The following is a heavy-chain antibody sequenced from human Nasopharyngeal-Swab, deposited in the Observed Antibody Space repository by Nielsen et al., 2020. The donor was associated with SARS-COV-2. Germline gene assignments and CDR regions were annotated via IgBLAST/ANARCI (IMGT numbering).Heavy chain of an antibody. J-gene: IGHJ4*02. CDR3: TRCGGGCYSGRDY. CDR2: DSSKGNNYAT. V-gene: IGHV3-73*01. CDR1: GFTFSDSA. D-gene: IGHD2-15*01. Sequence: GGSLRLSCAASGFTFSDSAIHWVRQAPGKGLEWVGRDSSKGNNYATAYSASVKGRFIIFRDDPTNTAYLQMNSLKTEDTAMYYCTRCGGGCYSGRDYWGQGTLVTVSS.